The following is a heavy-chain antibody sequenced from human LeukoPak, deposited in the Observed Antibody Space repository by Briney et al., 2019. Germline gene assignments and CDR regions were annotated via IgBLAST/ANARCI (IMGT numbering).Heavy chain of an antibody. CDR2: IYSGGST. D-gene: IGHD3-16*02. V-gene: IGHV3-66*01. J-gene: IGHJ4*02. Sequence: GGSLRLSCAASGFTFSDYYMSWLRQAPGKGLEWVSVIYSGGSTYYADSVKGRFTISRDNAKNSLYLQMNSLRAEDTAVYYCARVDVRLGELSLEYWGQGTLVTVSS. CDR1: GFTFSDYY. CDR3: ARVDVRLGELSLEY.